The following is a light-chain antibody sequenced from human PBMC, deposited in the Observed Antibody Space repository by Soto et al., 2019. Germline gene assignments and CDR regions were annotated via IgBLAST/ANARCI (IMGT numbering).Light chain of an antibody. CDR2: GVS. CDR1: SSDVGSYNL. CDR3: SSYAGSSVV. J-gene: IGLJ2*01. V-gene: IGLV2-8*01. Sequence: QSALTQPTSASGSPGQSVTISCTGTSSDVGSYNLVSWHQQHPGKAPKVMIYGVSQRPSGVPDRFSGSKSGNTASLTVSGLQAEDEADYYCSSYAGSSVVFGAGTKLTVL.